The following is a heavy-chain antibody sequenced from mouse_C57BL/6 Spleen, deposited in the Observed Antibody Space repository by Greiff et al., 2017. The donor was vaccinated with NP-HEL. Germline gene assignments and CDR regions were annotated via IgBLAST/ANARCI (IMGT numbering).Heavy chain of an antibody. J-gene: IGHJ2*01. D-gene: IGHD1-1*01. CDR2: IHPNSGST. CDR3: ARSYGSSYPDY. CDR1: GYTFTSYW. V-gene: IGHV1-64*01. Sequence: VQLQQSGAELVKPGASVKLYCKASGYTFTSYWMHWVKQRPGQGLEWIGMIHPNSGSTNYNEKFKSKVTLTVDKSSSTADMQLNSLTSEDSAVYHCARSYGSSYPDYWGQGTTLAVSS.